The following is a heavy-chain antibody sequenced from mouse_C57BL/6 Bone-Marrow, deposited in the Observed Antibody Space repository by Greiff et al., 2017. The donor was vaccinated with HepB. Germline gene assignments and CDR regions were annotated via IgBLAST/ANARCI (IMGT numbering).Heavy chain of an antibody. D-gene: IGHD1-1*01. CDR2: INPSTGGT. Sequence: EVQLQQSGPELVKPGASVKISCKASGYSFTGYYMNWVKQSPEKSLEWIGEINPSTGGTTYNQKFKAKATLTVDKSSSTAYMQLKSLTSEDSAVCYCASNCGSFFAYWGQGTLVTVSA. J-gene: IGHJ3*01. CDR3: ASNCGSFFAY. V-gene: IGHV1-42*01. CDR1: GYSFTGYY.